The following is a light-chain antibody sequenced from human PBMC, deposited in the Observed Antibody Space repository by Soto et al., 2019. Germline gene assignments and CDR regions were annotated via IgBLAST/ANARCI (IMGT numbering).Light chain of an antibody. CDR1: SSDVGGYNY. CDR3: SSYTSSSSLYV. V-gene: IGLV2-14*01. J-gene: IGLJ1*01. CDR2: EVS. Sequence: QSALTQPASVSGSPGQSITISCTGTSSDVGGYNYVSWYQQHPGKAPKLMIHEVSNRPSGVSDRFSGSKSGNTASLTISGLQPEDEADYYCSSYTSSSSLYVFGTGTKLTVL.